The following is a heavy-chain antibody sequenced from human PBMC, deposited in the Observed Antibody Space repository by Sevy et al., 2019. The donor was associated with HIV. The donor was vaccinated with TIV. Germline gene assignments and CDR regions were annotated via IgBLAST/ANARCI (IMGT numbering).Heavy chain of an antibody. J-gene: IGHJ4*02. V-gene: IGHV3-74*01. Sequence: GGSLRLSCAASGFTFSSYWMHWVRQAPGKGLVWVSRINSDGSSTSYADSVKGRFTISRVNAKNTLYLQMNSLRAEDTAVYYCAREDGYKILDYWGQGTLVTVSS. CDR3: AREDGYKILDY. CDR2: INSDGSST. D-gene: IGHD5-12*01. CDR1: GFTFSSYW.